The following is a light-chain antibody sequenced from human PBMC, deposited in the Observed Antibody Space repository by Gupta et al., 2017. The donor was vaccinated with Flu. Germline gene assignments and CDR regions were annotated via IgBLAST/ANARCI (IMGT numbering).Light chain of an antibody. CDR3: QQSDSTPYS. J-gene: IGKJ2*03. Sequence: DIQMTQSPSSLSASVGDRITITCRASQHISNLLNWYQQKPGKAPKLLIYAASSLQSGVPSGFSGRGSGTDFTLTISRLQPEDFATYYCQQSDSTPYSFGQGTKLEIK. CDR2: AAS. CDR1: QHISNL. V-gene: IGKV1-39*01.